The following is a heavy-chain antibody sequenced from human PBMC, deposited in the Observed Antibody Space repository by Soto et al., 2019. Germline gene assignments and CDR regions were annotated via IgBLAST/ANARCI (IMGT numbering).Heavy chain of an antibody. Sequence: GGSLRLSCAASGFPFSDRYMDWVRQAPGKGLEWVGRSRNKANSYTTEYAAAVKGRFTISRDELKSSLYLQMESLKTEDTAVYYCVRGYNGFDRWGQGTLVTVSS. D-gene: IGHD2-2*02. CDR1: GFPFSDRY. V-gene: IGHV3-72*01. CDR3: VRGYNGFDR. CDR2: SRNKANSYTT. J-gene: IGHJ4*02.